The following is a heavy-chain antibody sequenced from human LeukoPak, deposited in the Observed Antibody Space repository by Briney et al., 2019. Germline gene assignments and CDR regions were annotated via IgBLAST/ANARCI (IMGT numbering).Heavy chain of an antibody. CDR1: GGSISSYY. CDR3: ARTNPSFDY. J-gene: IGHJ4*02. Sequence: PSETLSLTCTVSGGSISSYYWSWIRQPPGKGLEWIGYIFYSGSTNYNPSLKSRVTISVTTTKNQVSLKLRSVPAADTAVYYCARTNPSFDYWGQGTLVTVSS. V-gene: IGHV4-59*08. CDR2: IFYSGST.